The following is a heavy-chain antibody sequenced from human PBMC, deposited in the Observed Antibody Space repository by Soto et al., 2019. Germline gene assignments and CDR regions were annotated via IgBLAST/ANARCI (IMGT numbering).Heavy chain of an antibody. CDR2: ISHIGSV. V-gene: IGHV4-4*02. Sequence: QVLLQESGPGLVQPSGTLSLSCAVSGVFISSNYYWGWVRQPPGKGLEWLGDISHIGSVNYSPSLMSRVTISMDRSENQFSLKLNSVTAADTAVYYCVRSFGWYAIDYWGQGTLVIVSS. J-gene: IGHJ4*02. CDR1: GVFISSNYY. CDR3: VRSFGWYAIDY. D-gene: IGHD6-19*01.